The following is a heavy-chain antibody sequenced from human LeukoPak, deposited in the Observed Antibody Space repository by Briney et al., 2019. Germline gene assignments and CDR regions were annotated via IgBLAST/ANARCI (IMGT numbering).Heavy chain of an antibody. Sequence: ASVKVSCKASGYTFTGYYMHWVRQAPGQGLEWMGWINPNSGGTNYAQKLQGRVTMTTDTSTSTAYMELRSLRSDDTAVYYCARVWWLQLGNWFDPWGQGTLVTVSS. CDR1: GYTFTGYY. CDR3: ARVWWLQLGNWFDP. V-gene: IGHV1-2*02. D-gene: IGHD5-24*01. J-gene: IGHJ5*02. CDR2: INPNSGGT.